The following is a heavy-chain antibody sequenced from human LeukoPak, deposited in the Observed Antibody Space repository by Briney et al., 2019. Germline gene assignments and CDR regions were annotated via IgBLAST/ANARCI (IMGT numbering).Heavy chain of an antibody. Sequence: PGGSLRLSCAASGFTLSSYGMHWVRQAPGKGLEWVAVISYDGSNKYYADSVKGRFTISRDNSKNTLYLQMNSLRAEDTAVYYCAKGTLADNYYYYGMDVWGQGTTVTVSS. J-gene: IGHJ6*02. CDR1: GFTLSSYG. CDR2: ISYDGSNK. CDR3: AKGTLADNYYYYGMDV. D-gene: IGHD3-3*02. V-gene: IGHV3-30*18.